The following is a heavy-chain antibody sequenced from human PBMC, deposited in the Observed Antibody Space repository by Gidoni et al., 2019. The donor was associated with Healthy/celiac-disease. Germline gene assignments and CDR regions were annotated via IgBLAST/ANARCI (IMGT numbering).Heavy chain of an antibody. CDR1: GYTFTSYY. CDR2: INPSGGST. Sequence: QVQLVQSGAEVKKPGASVKVSCKASGYTFTSYYMHWVRQAPGQGLEWMGIINPSGGSTSYAQKFQGRVTMTRDTSTSTVYMELSSLRSEDTAVYYCARDLFSETTAAFFDYWGQGTLVTVSS. J-gene: IGHJ4*02. D-gene: IGHD4-17*01. CDR3: ARDLFSETTAAFFDY. V-gene: IGHV1-46*01.